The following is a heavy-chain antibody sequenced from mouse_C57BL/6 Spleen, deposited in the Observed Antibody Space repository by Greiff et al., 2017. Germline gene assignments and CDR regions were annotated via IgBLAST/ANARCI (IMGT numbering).Heavy chain of an antibody. CDR1: GYAFSSSW. D-gene: IGHD2-4*01. V-gene: IGHV1-82*01. CDR2: IYPGDGDT. J-gene: IGHJ2*01. Sequence: VQRVESGPELVKPGASVKISCKASGYAFSSSWMNWVKQRPGKGLEWIGRIYPGDGDTNYNGKFKGKATLTADKSSSTAYMQLSSLTSEDSAVYFCARSDYDGDGFDYWGQGTTLTVSS. CDR3: ARSDYDGDGFDY.